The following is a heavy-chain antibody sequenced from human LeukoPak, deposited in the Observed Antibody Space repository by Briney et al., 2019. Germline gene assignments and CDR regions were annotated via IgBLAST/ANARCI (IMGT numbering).Heavy chain of an antibody. Sequence: GGSLRLSCAASGFTFSSDAMSWVRQAPGKGLEWVSAISGSGGSTYYADSVKGRFTISRDNSKNTLYLQMNSLRAEDTAVYYCAKGGCSSTSCYFDYWGQGTLVTVSS. CDR3: AKGGCSSTSCYFDY. D-gene: IGHD2-2*01. J-gene: IGHJ4*02. CDR2: ISGSGGST. V-gene: IGHV3-23*01. CDR1: GFTFSSDA.